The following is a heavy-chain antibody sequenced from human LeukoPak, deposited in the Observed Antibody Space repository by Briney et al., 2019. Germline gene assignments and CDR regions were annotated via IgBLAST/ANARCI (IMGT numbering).Heavy chain of an antibody. J-gene: IGHJ5*02. CDR2: INHSGST. Sequence: SETLSLTCAVYGGSLSGYYWSWIRQPPGKGLEWIGEINHSGSTNYNPSLKSRVTISVDTSKNQFSLKLSSVTAADTAVYYCARGMVVPAAKNWFDPWGQGTLVTVSS. CDR3: ARGMVVPAAKNWFDP. CDR1: GGSLSGYY. D-gene: IGHD2-2*01. V-gene: IGHV4-34*01.